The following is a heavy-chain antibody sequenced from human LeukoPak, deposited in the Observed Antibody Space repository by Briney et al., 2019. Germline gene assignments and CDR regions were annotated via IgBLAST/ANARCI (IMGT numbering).Heavy chain of an antibody. Sequence: GGSLRLSCAASGFTFSSYAMHWVRQAPGKRLEWVAVISYDGSNKYYADSVKGRFTISRDNSKNTLYLQMNSLRAEDTAVYYCARDQAAAGNLDYWGQGTLVTVSS. J-gene: IGHJ4*02. CDR3: ARDQAAAGNLDY. V-gene: IGHV3-30*04. CDR1: GFTFSSYA. CDR2: ISYDGSNK. D-gene: IGHD6-13*01.